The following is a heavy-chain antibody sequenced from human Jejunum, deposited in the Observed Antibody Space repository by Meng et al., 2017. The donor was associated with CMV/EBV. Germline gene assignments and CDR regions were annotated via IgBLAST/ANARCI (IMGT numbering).Heavy chain of an antibody. CDR1: GFTISTSW. V-gene: IGHV3-74*01. J-gene: IGHJ4*02. Sequence: SGFTISTSWLHWVRQVPGKGLEWVSRINTDGSTTNYADSVKGRFTISRDNAKSTLYLQMNSLTAEDTAVYYCIRGPYGADSWYDYWGQGTLVTVSS. D-gene: IGHD4-17*01. CDR3: IRGPYGADSWYDY. CDR2: INTDGSTT.